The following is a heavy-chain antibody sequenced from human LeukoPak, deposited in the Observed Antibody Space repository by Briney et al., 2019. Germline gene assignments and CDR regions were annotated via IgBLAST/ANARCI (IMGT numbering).Heavy chain of an antibody. Sequence: GGSLRLSCAASGFTFSSYEMNWVRQAPGKGLEWVAFIRYDGSNKYYADSVRGRFTISRDNSKNMLYLQMNSLRAEDTAVYYCAELGITMIGGVWGKGTTVTISS. D-gene: IGHD3-10*02. CDR2: IRYDGSNK. CDR1: GFTFSSYE. J-gene: IGHJ6*04. CDR3: AELGITMIGGV. V-gene: IGHV3-30*02.